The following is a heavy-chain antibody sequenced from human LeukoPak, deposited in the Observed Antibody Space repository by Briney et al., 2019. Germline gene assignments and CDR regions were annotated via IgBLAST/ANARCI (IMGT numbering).Heavy chain of an antibody. D-gene: IGHD2-2*01. V-gene: IGHV4-34*01. Sequence: SETLSLTCAVYGGSLSGYYWSWIRQPPGKGLEWIGEINHSGSTNYNPSLKSRVTISVDTSKNQFSLKLSSVTAADTAVYYCARTDVPAAMGFFDYWGQGTLVTVSS. CDR3: ARTDVPAAMGFFDY. CDR2: INHSGST. CDR1: GGSLSGYY. J-gene: IGHJ4*02.